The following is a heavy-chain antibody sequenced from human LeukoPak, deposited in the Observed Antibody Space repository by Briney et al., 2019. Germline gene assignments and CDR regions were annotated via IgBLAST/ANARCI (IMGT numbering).Heavy chain of an antibody. Sequence: GGSLRLSCAASGFTFSSYAMSWVRQAPGKGLEWVSAISGSGGSTYYADSVKGRLTISRDNSKNTLYLQMNSLRAEDTAVYYCAKLARPPHDYGDYDLSYYFDYWGQGTLVTVSS. J-gene: IGHJ4*02. CDR3: AKLARPPHDYGDYDLSYYFDY. D-gene: IGHD4-17*01. CDR1: GFTFSSYA. V-gene: IGHV3-23*01. CDR2: ISGSGGST.